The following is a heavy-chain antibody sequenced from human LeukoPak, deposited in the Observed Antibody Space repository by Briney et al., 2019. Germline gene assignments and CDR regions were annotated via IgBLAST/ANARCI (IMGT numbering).Heavy chain of an antibody. CDR3: AKGPSYYYGSGSYCDY. CDR1: GFTFSNYA. J-gene: IGHJ4*02. V-gene: IGHV3-30-3*01. CDR2: ISYDGNNK. D-gene: IGHD3-10*01. Sequence: PGTSLRLSCTASGFTFSNYAMHWVRQAPGKGLEWVAVISYDGNNKYYAESVEGRFTFSRDNSKNTLYLQMNSLRAEDTAVYYCAKGPSYYYGSGSYCDYWGQGTLVTVSS.